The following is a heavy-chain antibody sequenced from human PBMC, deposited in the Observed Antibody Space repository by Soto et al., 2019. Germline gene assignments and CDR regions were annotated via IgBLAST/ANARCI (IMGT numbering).Heavy chain of an antibody. J-gene: IGHJ4*02. V-gene: IGHV4-34*01. Sequence: QVQLQQWGAGLLKPSETLSLTCAVYGGSFSGYYWSWIRQPPGKGLEWIGEINHSGSTNYNPSLKSRVTIPVDTSKNQFSLKLSSVTAADTAVYYCARGRPTQNWGQGTLVTVSS. CDR2: INHSGST. CDR1: GGSFSGYY. CDR3: ARGRPTQN.